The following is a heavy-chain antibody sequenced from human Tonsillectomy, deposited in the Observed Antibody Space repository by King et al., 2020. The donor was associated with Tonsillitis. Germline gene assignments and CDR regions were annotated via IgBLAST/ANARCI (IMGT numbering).Heavy chain of an antibody. D-gene: IGHD1-26*01. CDR1: GGPISSHY. V-gene: IGHV4-4*07. Sequence: QVQLQESGPGLVKPSETLSLTCTVSGGPISSHYWSWIRQPAGKGLEWIGLIYSSGSTSYNPSLKSRVTMSIDTSKNQFSLKLTAVTAADTAVYYCAREAGATRYFDYWGQGTLVTVSS. CDR3: AREAGATRYFDY. CDR2: IYSSGST. J-gene: IGHJ4*02.